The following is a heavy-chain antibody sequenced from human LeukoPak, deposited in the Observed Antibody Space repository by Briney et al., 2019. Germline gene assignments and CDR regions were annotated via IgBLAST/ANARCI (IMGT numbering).Heavy chain of an antibody. CDR3: ARERGYSSSWYRDYYYYGMDV. V-gene: IGHV6-1*01. D-gene: IGHD6-13*01. CDR2: TYYRSKWYN. Sequence: SQTLSLTCAISGDSVSSNSAAWNWIRQSPSRGLEWLGRTYYRSKWYNDYAVSVKSRITINPDTSKNQFSLQLNSVTPEDTAVYYCARERGYSSSWYRDYYYYGMDVCGQGTTVTVSS. CDR1: GDSVSSNSAA. J-gene: IGHJ6*02.